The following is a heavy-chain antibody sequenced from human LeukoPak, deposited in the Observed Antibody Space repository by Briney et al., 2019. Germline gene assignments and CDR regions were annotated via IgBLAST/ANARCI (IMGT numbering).Heavy chain of an antibody. J-gene: IGHJ6*02. CDR1: GFTFSSYA. V-gene: IGHV3-30-3*01. D-gene: IGHD3-22*01. CDR3: ARGLDYYDSSGYPQYYYYGMDV. Sequence: GRSLRLSCAASGFTFSSYAMHWVRQAPGKGLEWVAVISYDGSNKYYADSVKGRFTISRDNSKNTLYLQMNSLRAEDTAVYYCARGLDYYDSSGYPQYYYYGMDVWGQGTTVTVSS. CDR2: ISYDGSNK.